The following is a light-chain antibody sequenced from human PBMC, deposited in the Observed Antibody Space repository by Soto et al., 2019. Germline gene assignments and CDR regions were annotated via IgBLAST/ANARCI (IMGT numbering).Light chain of an antibody. Sequence: ALTQPASVSGSPGQSITISCTGTSSDVGGYNFVSWYQQHPGKAPKLIIYEVTSRPSGVSNRFSGSKSGNTASLTISGLQAEDEADYYCNSYTTSSTLVFGTGTKVTVL. J-gene: IGLJ1*01. CDR1: SSDVGGYNF. CDR2: EVT. V-gene: IGLV2-14*03. CDR3: NSYTTSSTLV.